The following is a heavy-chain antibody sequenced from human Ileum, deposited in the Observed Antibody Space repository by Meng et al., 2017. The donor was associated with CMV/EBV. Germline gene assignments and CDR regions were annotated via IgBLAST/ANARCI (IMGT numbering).Heavy chain of an antibody. CDR3: ARDPSSPSSSGYYYD. CDR1: GFTVSRSY. V-gene: IGHV3-66*02. Sequence: GESLKISCAASGFTVSRSYMTWVRQAPGKGLEWVSIIYSGGGTCYADSVKGRFTISRDNSKNTLYLQMNSLRTEDTAVYYCARDPSSPSSSGYYYDWGQGTLVTVSS. D-gene: IGHD3-22*01. J-gene: IGHJ4*02. CDR2: IYSGGGT.